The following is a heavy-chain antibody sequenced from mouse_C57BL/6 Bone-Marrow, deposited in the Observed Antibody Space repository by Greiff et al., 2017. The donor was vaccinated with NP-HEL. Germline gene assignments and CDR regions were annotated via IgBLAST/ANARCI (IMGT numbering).Heavy chain of an antibody. CDR1: GYTFTRYW. V-gene: IGHV1-69*01. CDR2: IDPSDSYT. D-gene: IGHD1-1*01. J-gene: IGHJ3*01. Sequence: QVQLKQPGAELVMPGASVKLSCKASGYTFTRYWMHWVKQRPGQGLEWIGEIDPSDSYTNYIQKFKGKSTLTVDKSSSTAYMQLSSLTSEDSAVYYCARDYHVGFAYWGQGTLVTVSA. CDR3: ARDYHVGFAY.